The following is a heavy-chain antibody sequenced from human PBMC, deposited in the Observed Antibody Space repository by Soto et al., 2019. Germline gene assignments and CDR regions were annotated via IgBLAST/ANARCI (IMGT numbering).Heavy chain of an antibody. CDR2: VYYSGST. Sequence: QVQLQESGPGLVKPSQTLSLTCTVSGGSISSGGYYWSWIRQHPGKGLEWIGYVYYSGSTYYNPSLKSRVTISVDTSKNQFSLKLSSVTAADTAVYYCARAGTFTVTRSHDAFDIWGQGTMVTVSS. J-gene: IGHJ3*02. CDR3: ARAGTFTVTRSHDAFDI. V-gene: IGHV4-31*03. CDR1: GGSISSGGYY. D-gene: IGHD4-17*01.